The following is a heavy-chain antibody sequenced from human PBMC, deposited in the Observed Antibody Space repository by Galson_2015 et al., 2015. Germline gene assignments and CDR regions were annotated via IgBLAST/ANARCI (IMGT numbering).Heavy chain of an antibody. Sequence: SLRLSCAASEFTFSSYYMSWVRQAPGKGLEWVSSISSTTTYIYYADSVKGRFTISRDNAKNSLYLQMNSLGAEDTAVYYCARQILDYDFWCDYYPTNFDYWGQGTLVTVSS. J-gene: IGHJ4*02. CDR1: EFTFSSYY. CDR2: ISSTTTYI. V-gene: IGHV3-21*01. D-gene: IGHD3-3*01. CDR3: ARQILDYDFWCDYYPTNFDY.